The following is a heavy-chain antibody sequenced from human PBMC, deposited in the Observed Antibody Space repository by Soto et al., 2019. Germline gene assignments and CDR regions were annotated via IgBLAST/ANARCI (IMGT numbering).Heavy chain of an antibody. CDR2: ISYDGRNK. V-gene: IGHV3-30*18. J-gene: IGHJ4*02. D-gene: IGHD3-22*01. CDR3: VKEDNYDSSGYSSGDH. Sequence: QVQLVESGGGVVQPGRSLRLSCAASGFTFSTFGMHWVRQAPGKGLEWVAVISYDGRNKYYVDSVKGRFTISRDNSKNTLYLQTNSLRAEDTAVYYCVKEDNYDSSGYSSGDHWGQGTLVTVSS. CDR1: GFTFSTFG.